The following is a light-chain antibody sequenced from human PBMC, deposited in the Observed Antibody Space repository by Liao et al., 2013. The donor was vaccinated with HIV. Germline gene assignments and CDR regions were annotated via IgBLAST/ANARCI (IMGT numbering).Light chain of an antibody. CDR3: QVWDSFSTFV. V-gene: IGLV3-1*01. J-gene: IGLJ1*01. CDR2: QDI. Sequence: SYELTQPPSVSVSPGQTASITCSGDKLGDKYACWYQQKPGQSPVLVIYQDIMRPSGIPDRFSGSKSGNTATLTIRGTQATDEAEYYCQVWDSFSTFVFGSGTQVTVL. CDR1: KLGDKY.